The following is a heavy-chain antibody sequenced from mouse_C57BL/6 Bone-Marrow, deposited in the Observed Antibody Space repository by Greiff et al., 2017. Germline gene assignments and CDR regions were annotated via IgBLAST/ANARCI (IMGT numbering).Heavy chain of an antibody. CDR1: GFSFTSYG. V-gene: IGHV2-6*01. CDR3: ASGWLLAY. Sequence: VQLVESGPGLVAPSQSLSITCTVSGFSFTSYGVDWVRQSPGKGLEWLGVIWGDGSTNYNSALKSRLSISKDNSKSQVFLKMNSLQTDDTAMYYCASGWLLAYWGQGTLVTVSA. J-gene: IGHJ3*01. D-gene: IGHD2-3*01. CDR2: IWGDGST.